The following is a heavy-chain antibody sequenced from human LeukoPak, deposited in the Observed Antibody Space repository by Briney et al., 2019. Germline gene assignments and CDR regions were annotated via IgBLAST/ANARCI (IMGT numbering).Heavy chain of an antibody. D-gene: IGHD1-26*01. CDR1: GFTFSTYW. CDR2: ISSSGSTI. V-gene: IGHV3-48*04. CDR3: ARSELRYAFDI. Sequence: GGPLRLSCAASGFTFSTYWMSWVRQAPGKGLEWVSYISSSGSTIYYADSVKGRFTISRDNAKNSLYLQMNSLRAEDTAVYYCARSELRYAFDIWGQGTMVTVSS. J-gene: IGHJ3*02.